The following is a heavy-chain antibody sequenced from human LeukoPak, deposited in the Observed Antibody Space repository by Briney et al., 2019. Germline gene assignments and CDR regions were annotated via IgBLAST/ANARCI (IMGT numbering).Heavy chain of an antibody. CDR1: GYTFTSYG. J-gene: IGHJ4*02. CDR2: ISAYNGNT. Sequence: ASVKVSCKASGYTFTSYGISWVRQAPGQGLEWMGWISAYNGNTNYAQKLQGRVTMTTDTSTSTVYMELSRLRSDDTAMYYCARAGRFLEWLSDFDYWGQGTLVTVSS. D-gene: IGHD3-3*01. V-gene: IGHV1-18*01. CDR3: ARAGRFLEWLSDFDY.